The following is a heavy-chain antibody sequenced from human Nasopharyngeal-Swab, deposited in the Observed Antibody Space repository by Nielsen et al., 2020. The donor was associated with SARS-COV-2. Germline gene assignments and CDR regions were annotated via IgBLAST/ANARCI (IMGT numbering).Heavy chain of an antibody. V-gene: IGHV4-34*01. D-gene: IGHD2/OR15-2a*01. CDR2: INHSGST. Sequence: ESLKISCAASGFTFSSYAMSWVRQPPGKGLEWIGEINHSGSTNYNPSLKSRVTISVDTSKNQFSLKLSSVTAADTAVYYCARPGKYFLRAFQHWGQGTLVTVSS. CDR3: ARPGKYFLRAFQH. J-gene: IGHJ1*01. CDR1: GFTFSSYA.